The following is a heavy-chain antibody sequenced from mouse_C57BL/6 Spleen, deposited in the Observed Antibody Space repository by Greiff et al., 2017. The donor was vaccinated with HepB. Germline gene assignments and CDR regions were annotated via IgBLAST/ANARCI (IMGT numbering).Heavy chain of an antibody. CDR1: GYSITSGYY. Sequence: EVKLVESGPGLVKPSQSLSLTCSVTGYSITSGYYWNWIRQFPGNKLEWMGYISYDGSNNYNPSLKNRISITRDTSKNQFFLKLNSVTTEETATYYCAREGYDYYAMDYWGQGTSVTVSS. D-gene: IGHD2-2*01. V-gene: IGHV3-6*01. CDR3: AREGYDYYAMDY. CDR2: ISYDGSN. J-gene: IGHJ4*01.